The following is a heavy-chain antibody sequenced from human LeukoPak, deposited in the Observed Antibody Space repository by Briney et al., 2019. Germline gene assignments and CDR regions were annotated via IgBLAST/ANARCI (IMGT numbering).Heavy chain of an antibody. CDR3: ARVSSSDAFDI. J-gene: IGHJ3*02. CDR1: GYSITSPNY. D-gene: IGHD6-6*01. CDR2: IYHSGST. V-gene: IGHV4-38-2*02. Sequence: SETLSLTCTVSGYSITSPNYWGWIRQPPGKGLEWIGSIYHSGSTYYNSSLKSRVTISVDTSKNQFPLKLSSVTAADTAVYYCARVSSSDAFDIWGQGTMVTVSS.